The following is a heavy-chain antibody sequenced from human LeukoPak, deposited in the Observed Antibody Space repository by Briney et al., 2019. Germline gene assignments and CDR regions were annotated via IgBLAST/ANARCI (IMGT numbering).Heavy chain of an antibody. CDR1: GFTFSSYG. J-gene: IGHJ4*02. CDR3: ARRYYYDSTGYIDY. Sequence: GSLRLSCAASGFTFSSYGMHWVRQAPGKGLEWVSAISSSSSYVYYADSVKGRFTISRDNAKDSLYLQMNSLRAEDTAVYYCARRYYYDSTGYIDYWDQGTLVTVSS. CDR2: ISSSSSYV. D-gene: IGHD3-22*01. V-gene: IGHV3-21*01.